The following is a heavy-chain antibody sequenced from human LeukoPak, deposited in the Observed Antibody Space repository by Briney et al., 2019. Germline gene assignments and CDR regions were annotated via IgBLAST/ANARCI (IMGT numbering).Heavy chain of an antibody. CDR2: IKLDVSEA. CDR1: GFTFTDYW. CDR3: ARDYGGYYGSWSKGNYYYYMDV. J-gene: IGHJ6*03. D-gene: IGHD3-10*01. V-gene: IGHV3-7*01. Sequence: GRSLRLSCGASGFTFTDYWMTWVRHAPERGLEWVANIKLDVSEATYVHSVKGRFTIPRDNAKNSLFLQMNSLRVDDTAVYYCARDYGGYYGSWSKGNYYYYMDVWGKGTTVTVSS.